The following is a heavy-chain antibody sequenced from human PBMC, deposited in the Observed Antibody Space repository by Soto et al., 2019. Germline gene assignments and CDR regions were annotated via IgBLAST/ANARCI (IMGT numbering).Heavy chain of an antibody. Sequence: QMQLQESGSGLVKPSQTLSLTCAVSGGSISSGGYSWSWIRQPPGKGLAWIGYIYHSGSTYYNPSLKSRVTISVDTSKNQFSLILSPVTAADKAVYYCARSIGVAPVYYAIDVWGQGTTVTVSS. CDR2: IYHSGST. CDR1: GGSISSGGYS. D-gene: IGHD3-22*01. CDR3: ARSIGVAPVYYAIDV. V-gene: IGHV4-30-2*01. J-gene: IGHJ6*02.